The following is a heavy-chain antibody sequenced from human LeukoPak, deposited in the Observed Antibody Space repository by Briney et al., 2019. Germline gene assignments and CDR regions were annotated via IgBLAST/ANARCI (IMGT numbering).Heavy chain of an antibody. CDR2: INHSGST. J-gene: IGHJ6*02. CDR3: ARANSQWTQYFDWTGHMDV. D-gene: IGHD3-9*01. V-gene: IGHV4-34*01. CDR1: GGSFSGYY. Sequence: SETLSLTCAVYGGSFSGYYWSWIRQPPGKGLEWIGEINHSGSTNYNSSLKSRVTISVDTSKNQFSLKLSSVTAADTAVYYCARANSQWTQYFDWTGHMDVWGQGTTVTVSS.